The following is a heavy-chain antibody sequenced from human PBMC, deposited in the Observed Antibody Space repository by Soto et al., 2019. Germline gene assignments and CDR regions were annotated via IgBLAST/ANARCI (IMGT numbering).Heavy chain of an antibody. CDR2: MNPNSGNT. J-gene: IGHJ4*02. Sequence: ASVKVSCKASGYTFSTWDIDWVRLATGQGLEWMGSMNPNSGNTEYAQKFQGRVTMTRDTSISTFYMELSSLRSEDTAIYYCGRTMGGIAAAGNDYWGQGTLVTVSS. V-gene: IGHV1-8*01. CDR3: GRTMGGIAAAGNDY. D-gene: IGHD6-13*01. CDR1: GYTFSTWD.